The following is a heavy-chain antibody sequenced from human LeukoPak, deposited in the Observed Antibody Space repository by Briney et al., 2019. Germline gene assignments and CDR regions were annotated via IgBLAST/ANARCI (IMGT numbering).Heavy chain of an antibody. CDR2: INQSGRT. V-gene: IGHV4-34*01. D-gene: IGHD7-27*01. CDR3: ARQRLGYYYYMDV. Sequence: PSETLSLTCAVYGGSFSGYYWSWIRQPSGKGLEWIGGINQSGRTYYKPSLKSRVTISVDRSKTQFSLKLSSVTAADTAVYDCARQRLGYYYYMDVWGKGTTVTVSS. CDR1: GGSFSGYY. J-gene: IGHJ6*03.